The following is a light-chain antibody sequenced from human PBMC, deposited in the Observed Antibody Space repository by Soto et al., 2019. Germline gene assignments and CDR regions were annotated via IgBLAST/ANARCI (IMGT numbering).Light chain of an antibody. CDR2: TAS. Sequence: DIQLTQSPSFLSASVGDRVTITCRASQGINNYLAWYQQKPGEAPKLLIYTASTLQSGVPSRFSGSGSGTEFTLTISSLQPEDFATYYCQQLNNYPRTFGQGTKVEIK. J-gene: IGKJ1*01. CDR3: QQLNNYPRT. CDR1: QGINNY. V-gene: IGKV1-9*01.